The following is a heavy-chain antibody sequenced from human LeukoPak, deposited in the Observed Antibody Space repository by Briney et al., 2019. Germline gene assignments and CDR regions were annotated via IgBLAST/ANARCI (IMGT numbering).Heavy chain of an antibody. V-gene: IGHV3-23*01. J-gene: IGHJ4*02. D-gene: IGHD4-23*01. CDR3: AKFSPYGGNSY. Sequence: QPGGSLRLSCAASGFTFSSYAMSWVRQAPGKGLEWVSAISGSGSNTYYADSVKGGFTISRDNSKDTLYLQMNSLRVEDTAVYHCAKFSPYGGNSYWGQGTLVTVSS. CDR2: ISGSGSNT. CDR1: GFTFSSYA.